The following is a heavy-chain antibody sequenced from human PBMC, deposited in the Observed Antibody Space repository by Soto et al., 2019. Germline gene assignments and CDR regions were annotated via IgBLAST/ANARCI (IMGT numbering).Heavy chain of an antibody. Sequence: GGSLRLSCAASGFTFSGYAMHWVRQAPGKGLEWVASILFDGRNKYYADSVKGRFTISRDNSKSTLYLQVNSLRAEDTDVYYFARADFGVTFTSGMGVWGQGTTVTVSS. CDR1: GFTFSGYA. CDR3: ARADFGVTFTSGMGV. J-gene: IGHJ6*02. D-gene: IGHD3-3*01. V-gene: IGHV3-30*04. CDR2: ILFDGRNK.